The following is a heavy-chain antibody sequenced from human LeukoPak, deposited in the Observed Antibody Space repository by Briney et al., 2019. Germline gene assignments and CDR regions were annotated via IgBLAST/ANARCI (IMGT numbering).Heavy chain of an antibody. V-gene: IGHV4-61*02. CDR2: IYTSGST. J-gene: IGHJ3*01. D-gene: IGHD6-13*01. CDR3: ARISSSNWYNERGAFDV. Sequence: SETLSLTCTVSGGSISSGSYYWSWIRQPAGKGLEWIGRIYTSGSTNYSPSLKSRVTISVDTSKNQFSLKLRSVTAADTAVYYCARISSSNWYNERGAFDVWGQGTMVTVSS. CDR1: GGSISSGSYY.